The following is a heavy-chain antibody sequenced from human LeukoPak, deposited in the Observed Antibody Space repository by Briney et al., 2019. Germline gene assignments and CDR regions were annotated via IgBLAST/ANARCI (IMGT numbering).Heavy chain of an antibody. V-gene: IGHV4-34*01. CDR1: GGSFSGYY. CDR2: INHSGST. CDR3: ARLSIAVAGTRNWFDP. D-gene: IGHD6-19*01. J-gene: IGHJ5*02. Sequence: PSETLSLTCAVYGGSFSGYYWSWIRQPPGKGLEWIGEINHSGSTNYNPSLKSRVTISVDTSKNQFSLKLSSVTAADTAVYYCARLSIAVAGTRNWFDPWGQGTLVTVSS.